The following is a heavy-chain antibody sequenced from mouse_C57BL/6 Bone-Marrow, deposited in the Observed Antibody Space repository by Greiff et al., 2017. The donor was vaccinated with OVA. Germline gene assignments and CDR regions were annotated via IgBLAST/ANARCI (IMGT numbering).Heavy chain of an antibody. CDR2: ISGGGGKP. Sequence: EVKLVESGGGLVRPGGSLKFSCAASGLPFSASTMSWVRRTPEKGLGWVATISGGGGKPTSPESVKGRFTFSRDNATTTLYLQMRSLRSEDTALYYCARRVPAWFAYWGQGTLVTVSA. CDR3: ARRVPAWFAY. V-gene: IGHV5-9*01. CDR1: GLPFSAST. J-gene: IGHJ3*01.